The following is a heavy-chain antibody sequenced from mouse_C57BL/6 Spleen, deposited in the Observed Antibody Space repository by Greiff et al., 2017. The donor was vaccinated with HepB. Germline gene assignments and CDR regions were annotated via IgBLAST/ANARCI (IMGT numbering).Heavy chain of an antibody. CDR2: INPSTGGT. J-gene: IGHJ2*01. D-gene: IGHD2-1*01. CDR1: GYSFTGYY. V-gene: IGHV1-42*01. CDR3: AVGDYGNYFDY. Sequence: EVKLMESGPELVKPGASVKISCKASGYSFTGYYMNWVKQSPEKSLEWIGEINPSTGGTTYNQKFKAKATLTVDKSSSTAYMQLKSLTSEDSAVYYCAVGDYGNYFDYWGQGTTLTVSS.